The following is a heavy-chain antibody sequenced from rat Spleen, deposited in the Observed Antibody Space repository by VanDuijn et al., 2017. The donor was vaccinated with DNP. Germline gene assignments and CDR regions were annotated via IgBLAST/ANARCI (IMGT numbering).Heavy chain of an antibody. Sequence: EVQLVESGGGLVQPGRSLKLSCAASGFTFSDYYMAWVRQAPTKGLEWVATISYDGSDIYYRDSVKGRFTMSRDNAKSTLYLQMDSLRSEDTATYYCARHGTMGITTGLDYWGQGVMVTVSS. CDR1: GFTFSDYY. V-gene: IGHV5-7*01. CDR2: ISYDGSDI. J-gene: IGHJ2*01. CDR3: ARHGTMGITTGLDY. D-gene: IGHD1-9*01.